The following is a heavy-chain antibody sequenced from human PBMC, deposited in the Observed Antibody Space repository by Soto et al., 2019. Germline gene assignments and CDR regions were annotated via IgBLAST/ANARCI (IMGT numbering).Heavy chain of an antibody. J-gene: IGHJ6*03. Sequence: QVQLLQSGAEVKKPGASVKVSCKASGYTFTNYGITWLRQAPGQGLEWMGWISAYNGDTHYTQRLQGRVTMTTDTSTSTAYMELRGLRSDDTAVYYCPRVRQLVGYFYYYMDVWGKGTTVTVSS. D-gene: IGHD6-6*01. CDR1: GYTFTNYG. CDR2: ISAYNGDT. V-gene: IGHV1-18*01. CDR3: PRVRQLVGYFYYYMDV.